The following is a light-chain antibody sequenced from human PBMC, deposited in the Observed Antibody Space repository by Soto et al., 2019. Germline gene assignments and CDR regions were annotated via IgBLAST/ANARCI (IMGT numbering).Light chain of an antibody. CDR2: EGS. CDR1: SGAVGSYNL. Sequence: SVLTQPASVSGSPGQSITISCTSTSGAVGSYNLVSWYQQHPGKAPKLMIYEGSKRPSGDSTRVSGSVSGNTASLPVSGFQAEDEAAYFCCFSEPESTDVFGTRTKVNV. J-gene: IGLJ1*01. V-gene: IGLV2-23*01. CDR3: CFSEPESTDV.